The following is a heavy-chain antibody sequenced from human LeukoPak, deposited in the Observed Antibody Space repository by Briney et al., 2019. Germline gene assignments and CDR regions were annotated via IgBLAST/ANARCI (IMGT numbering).Heavy chain of an antibody. CDR2: IYYSGST. J-gene: IGHJ4*02. CDR3: ARENYYDSSGFDY. CDR1: GGSISSYY. Sequence: SETLSLTCTVPGGSISSYYWSWIRQPPGKGLEWIGYIYYSGSTNYNPSLKSRVTISVDTSKNQFSLKLSSVTAADTAVYYCARENYYDSSGFDYWGQGTLVTVSS. V-gene: IGHV4-59*01. D-gene: IGHD3-22*01.